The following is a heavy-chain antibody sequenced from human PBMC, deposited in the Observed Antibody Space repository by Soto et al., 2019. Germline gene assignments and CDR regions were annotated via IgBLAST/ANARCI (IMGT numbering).Heavy chain of an antibody. CDR2: INPSGGST. CDR1: GYTFTSYY. CDR3: ARDRNYGDPLYYYYGMDV. Sequence: GASLKVSCKASGYTFTSYYMHWVRQAPGQGLEWMGIINPSGGSTSYAQKFQGRVTMTRDTSTSTVYMELSSLRSEDTAVYYCARDRNYGDPLYYYYGMDVWGQGTTVTVSS. D-gene: IGHD4-17*01. V-gene: IGHV1-46*01. J-gene: IGHJ6*02.